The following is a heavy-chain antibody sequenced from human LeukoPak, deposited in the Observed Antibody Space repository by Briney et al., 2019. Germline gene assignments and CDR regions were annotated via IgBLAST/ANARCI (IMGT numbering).Heavy chain of an antibody. J-gene: IGHJ4*02. CDR3: AGAAAGEYYFDY. CDR1: GFTFSSYG. V-gene: IGHV3-33*01. CDR2: IWYDGSNK. Sequence: PGRSLRLSCAASGFTFSSYGMHWVRQAPGKGLEWVAVIWYDGSNKYYADSVKGRFTISRDNSKNTLYLQMNSLRAEDTAVYYCAGAAAGEYYFDYWGQGTPVTVSS. D-gene: IGHD6-13*01.